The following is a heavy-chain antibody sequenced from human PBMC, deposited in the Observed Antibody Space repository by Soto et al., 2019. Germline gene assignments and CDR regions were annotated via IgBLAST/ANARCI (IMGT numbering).Heavy chain of an antibody. CDR1: GGSISSYY. V-gene: IGHV4-59*08. CDR3: ARLGGYYQAFDS. D-gene: IGHD3-22*01. J-gene: IGHJ4*02. Sequence: PSETLSLTCTVSGGSISSYYWSWIRQPPGKGLEWIGYIYHSGSSNYNPSLKSRVTILLDTSKNQFSLKLDSVTAADTAVYYCARLGGYYQAFDSWGQGTLVTVSS. CDR2: IYHSGSS.